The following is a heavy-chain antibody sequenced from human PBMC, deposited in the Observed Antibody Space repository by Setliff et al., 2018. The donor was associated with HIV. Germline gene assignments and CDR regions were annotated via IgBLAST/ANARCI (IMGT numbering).Heavy chain of an antibody. CDR1: GCSITYSSYY. V-gene: IGHV4-39*07. CDR3: VRQGHWYIPWYFDY. J-gene: IGHJ4*02. D-gene: IGHD1-20*01. CDR2: MDSSGNT. Sequence: PSETLSLTCTVSGCSITYSSYYWGWIRQPPGKGLEWIGSMDSSGNTYYSPSLRSRVTLSLDTSKNHISLHLSSVTAADTAVYYCVRQGHWYIPWYFDYWGQGALVTVSS.